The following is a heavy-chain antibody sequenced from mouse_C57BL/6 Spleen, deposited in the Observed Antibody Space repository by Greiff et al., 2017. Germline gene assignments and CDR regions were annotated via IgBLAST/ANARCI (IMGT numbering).Heavy chain of an antibody. V-gene: IGHV10-3*01. CDR3: VREAIYYYGSSYGWYFDV. D-gene: IGHD1-1*01. J-gene: IGHJ1*03. CDR1: GFTFNTYA. CDR2: IRSKSSNYAT. Sequence: EVKLVESGGGLVQPKGSLKLSCAASGFTFNTYAMHWVRQAPGKGLEWVARIRSKSSNYATYYADSVKDRFTISRDDSQSMLYLQMNNLKTEDTAMYYCVREAIYYYGSSYGWYFDVWGTGTTVTVSS.